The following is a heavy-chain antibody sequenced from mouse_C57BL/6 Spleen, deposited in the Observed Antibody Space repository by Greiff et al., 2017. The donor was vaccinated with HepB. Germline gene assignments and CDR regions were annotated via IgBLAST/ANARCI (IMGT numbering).Heavy chain of an antibody. CDR3: ARGGSSGYEFAY. J-gene: IGHJ3*01. V-gene: IGHV1-81*01. D-gene: IGHD3-2*02. Sequence: QVQLQQSGAELARPGASVKLSCKASGYTFTSYGISWVKQRTGQGLEWIGEIYPRSGNTYYNEKFKGKATRTADKSSSTAYMELLSLTSEDSAVYFCARGGSSGYEFAYWGQGTLVTVSS. CDR2: IYPRSGNT. CDR1: GYTFTSYG.